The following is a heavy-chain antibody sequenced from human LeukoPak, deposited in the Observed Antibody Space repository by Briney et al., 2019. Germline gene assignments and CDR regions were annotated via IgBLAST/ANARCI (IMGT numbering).Heavy chain of an antibody. CDR2: IYYSGST. CDR3: ARGGSGSYYNVMVDY. Sequence: SETLSLTCTVSGGSISSYYWSWIRQPPGKGLEWIGYIYYSGSTNYNPSLKSRVTISVDTSKNQFSLKLSSVTAADTAVYYCARGGSGSYYNVMVDYWGQGTLVTVSS. D-gene: IGHD3-10*01. J-gene: IGHJ4*02. V-gene: IGHV4-59*01. CDR1: GGSISSYY.